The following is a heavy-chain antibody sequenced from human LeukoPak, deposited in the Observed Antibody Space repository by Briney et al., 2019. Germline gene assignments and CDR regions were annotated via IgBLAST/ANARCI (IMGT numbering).Heavy chain of an antibody. V-gene: IGHV4-34*01. CDR2: INHSGST. Sequence: SETLSLTCAVYGGSFSGYYWSWIRQPPGKGLEWIGEINHSGSTNYNPSLKSRVTISVDTSKNQFSLKLSSVTAADTAVYYCARVSLYTSSLFLDYWGQGTLVTVSS. D-gene: IGHD6-13*01. J-gene: IGHJ4*02. CDR1: GGSFSGYY. CDR3: ARVSLYTSSLFLDY.